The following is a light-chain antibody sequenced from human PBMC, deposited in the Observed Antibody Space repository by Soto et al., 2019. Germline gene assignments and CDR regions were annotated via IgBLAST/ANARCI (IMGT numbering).Light chain of an antibody. CDR2: GAI. CDR3: QKSYSTPGR. CDR1: QSVSKY. J-gene: IGKJ1*01. V-gene: IGKV1-39*01. Sequence: DIQMTQSPSSLSASVGDRVTITCRASQSVSKYLNRYQQNPGKATKLLIYGAISLHSGVSSRFSGSSSGTYFTLTISNLRPEDFVIYYCQKSYSTPGRFGQGTKVEIK.